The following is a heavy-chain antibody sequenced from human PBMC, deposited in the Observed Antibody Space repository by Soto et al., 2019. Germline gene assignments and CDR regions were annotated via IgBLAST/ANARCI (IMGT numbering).Heavy chain of an antibody. CDR3: AHRKKPVIVATYFDY. CDR2: IYWDDDK. CDR1: GFSLTTSGEG. Sequence: QITLRESGPALVKPTQTLTLTCTFSGFSLTTSGEGVGWIRQPPGKAPEWLALIYWDDDKRYSPSLKNRLTSSGDTARSQVGLTMTNMDPVDTATYSCAHRKKPVIVATYFDYWGQGTLVTVSS. D-gene: IGHD3-16*01. J-gene: IGHJ4*02. V-gene: IGHV2-5*02.